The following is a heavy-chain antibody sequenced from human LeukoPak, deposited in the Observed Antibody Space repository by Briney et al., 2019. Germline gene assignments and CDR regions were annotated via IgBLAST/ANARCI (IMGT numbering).Heavy chain of an antibody. V-gene: IGHV3-74*01. J-gene: IGHJ5*02. CDR3: ARDLGQYYDTSDNWFDP. CDR2: INSDGINT. Sequence: GGSLRLSCAASGFTFSIYGMHWVRQAPGRGLVWVSRINSDGINTSYADSVKGRFTISRDNAKNTLNLQMNSLRAEDTAVYYCARDLGQYYDTSDNWFDPWGQGTLVTVSS. CDR1: GFTFSIYG. D-gene: IGHD3-22*01.